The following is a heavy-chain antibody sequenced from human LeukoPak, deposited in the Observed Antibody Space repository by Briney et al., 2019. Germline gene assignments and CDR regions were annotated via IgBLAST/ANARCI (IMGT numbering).Heavy chain of an antibody. CDR1: GSSFINYY. CDR2: INPSGDST. J-gene: IGHJ5*02. D-gene: IGHD6-19*01. V-gene: IGHV1-46*04. CDR3: ARELGPVAVSAGWFDL. Sequence: GASVKVSCKSSGSSFINYYINWGRQAPGQGLEWLGRINPSGDSTRFAQSLQGRLTMTRDMATSTVYMELNSLRSEDTAVYYCARELGPVAVSAGWFDLWGQGTLVTVSS.